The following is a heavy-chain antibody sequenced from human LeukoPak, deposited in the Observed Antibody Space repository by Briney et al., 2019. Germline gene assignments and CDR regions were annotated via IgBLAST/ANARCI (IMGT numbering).Heavy chain of an antibody. CDR3: ARGSVVIAARPLLWDY. CDR1: GGSISSSSYY. D-gene: IGHD6-6*01. J-gene: IGHJ4*02. Sequence: SETLSLTCTVSGGSISSSSYYWGWIRQPPGKGLEWIGSIYYSGSTYYNPSLKSRVTISVDTSKNQFSLKLSSVTAADTAVYYCARGSVVIAARPLLWDYWGQGTLDTVSS. CDR2: IYYSGST. V-gene: IGHV4-39*01.